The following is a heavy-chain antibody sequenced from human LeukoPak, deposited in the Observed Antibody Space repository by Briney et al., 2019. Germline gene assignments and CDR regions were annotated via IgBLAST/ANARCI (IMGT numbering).Heavy chain of an antibody. CDR1: GYSFTSYW. CDR3: ARRYCSGGTCSRNGYDY. Sequence: GESLKISCKGSGYSFTSYWISWVRQMPGKGLEWMGRIDPSDSYTNYSPSFQGHVTISADKSISTAYLQWSSLKSSDTAMYYCARRYCSGGTCSRNGYDYWGQGTLVTVSS. V-gene: IGHV5-10-1*01. CDR2: IDPSDSYT. J-gene: IGHJ4*02. D-gene: IGHD2-15*01.